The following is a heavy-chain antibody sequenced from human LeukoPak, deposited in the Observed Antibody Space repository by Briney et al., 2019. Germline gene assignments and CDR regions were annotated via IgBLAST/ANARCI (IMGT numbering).Heavy chain of an antibody. V-gene: IGHV3-74*01. CDR3: VRKFATGD. D-gene: IGHD1-14*01. Sequence: GGSLRLSCAASGFTFSSHLMHWVRQARGTGLVWVSSAKSDGTATNYADSVKGRFTISRDNAKNTLYLQMNSLRVEDTAVYYCVRKFATGDWGQGTLVTVSS. CDR2: AKSDGTAT. J-gene: IGHJ4*02. CDR1: GFTFSSHL.